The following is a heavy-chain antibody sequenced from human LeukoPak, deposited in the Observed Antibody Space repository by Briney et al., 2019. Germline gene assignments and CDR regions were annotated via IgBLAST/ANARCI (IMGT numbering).Heavy chain of an antibody. J-gene: IGHJ4*02. D-gene: IGHD1-26*01. Sequence: SETLSLTCTVSGGSISSSSFYWGWIRQSPGKGLEWIGSIYYSGNTYYNPSLKSRVTMSVDTSKNQFSLKLSSVTAADTAVYYCARDYLGAGTVAATSGYWGQGTLVTVSS. CDR1: GGSISSSSFY. V-gene: IGHV4-39*02. CDR3: ARDYLGAGTVAATSGY. CDR2: IYYSGNT.